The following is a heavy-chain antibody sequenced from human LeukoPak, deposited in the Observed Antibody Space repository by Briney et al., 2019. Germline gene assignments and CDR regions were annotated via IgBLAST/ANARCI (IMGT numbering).Heavy chain of an antibody. D-gene: IGHD3-3*01. CDR2: IYYSGST. Sequence: SETLSLTCTVSGGSISSYYWSWIRQPPGKGLEWIGYIYYSGSTDYNPSLKSRVTVSVDTSKNQFSLKLSSVTAADTAVYYCARGRDYDFWSGQGGFDYWGQGTLVTVSS. J-gene: IGHJ4*02. V-gene: IGHV4-59*01. CDR1: GGSISSYY. CDR3: ARGRDYDFWSGQGGFDY.